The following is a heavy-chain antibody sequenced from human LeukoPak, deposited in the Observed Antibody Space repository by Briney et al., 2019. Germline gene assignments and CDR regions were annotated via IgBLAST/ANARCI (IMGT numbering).Heavy chain of an antibody. J-gene: IGHJ4*02. CDR3: ARDHIVVVTAIDY. D-gene: IGHD2-21*02. CDR2: ISSSGSTI. CDR1: GFTFSSYD. V-gene: IGHV3-11*01. Sequence: PGGSLRLSCAASGFTFSSYDMSWIRQAPGKGLEWVSYISSSGSTIYYADSVKGRFTISRDNAKNSLYLQMNSLRAEDTAVYYCARDHIVVVTAIDYWGQGTLVTVSS.